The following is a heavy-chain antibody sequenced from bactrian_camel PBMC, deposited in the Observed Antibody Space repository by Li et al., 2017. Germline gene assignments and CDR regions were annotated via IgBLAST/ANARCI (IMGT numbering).Heavy chain of an antibody. CDR1: NYWPSSRKC. V-gene: IGHV3S53*01. CDR2: IDSSGRA. J-gene: IGHJ6*01. CDR3: AASWGMTAMAALDRIAHDDFGY. D-gene: IGHD5*01. Sequence: HVQLVESGGGSVQVGGSLRLSCKWNYWPSSRKCLAWFRQFPGKEREAKREALATIDSSGRAIYTDSVKGRFTISFDNAEKILYLEMNNLNGEDTALYRCAASWGMTAMAALDRIAHDDFGYWGEGTQVTVS.